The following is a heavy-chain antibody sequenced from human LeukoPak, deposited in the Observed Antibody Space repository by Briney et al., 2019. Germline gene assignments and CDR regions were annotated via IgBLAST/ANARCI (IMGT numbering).Heavy chain of an antibody. D-gene: IGHD3-9*01. CDR3: AREFMSFDTGDAFDI. CDR1: GGSISSYY. Sequence: SEALSLTYTVSGGSISSYYWSWIRQPAGKGLEWIGRIDTSGSTNYNPSLKSRVTMSVDTSKNQFSLKLSSVTAADTAVYFCAREFMSFDTGDAFDIWGQGTMVTVSS. J-gene: IGHJ3*02. V-gene: IGHV4-4*07. CDR2: IDTSGST.